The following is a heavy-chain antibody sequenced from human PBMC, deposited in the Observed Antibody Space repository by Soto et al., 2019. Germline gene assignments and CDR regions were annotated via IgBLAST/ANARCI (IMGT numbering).Heavy chain of an antibody. CDR1: EFTFSNYA. V-gene: IGHV3-30-3*01. Sequence: QVQLVESGGGVVQPGRSLRLSCAASEFTFSNYAMHRVRQAPGKGLEWVALISYDGSNKYYADAVKGRFTISRDNSKNSLYLHMDSLRAQDTAVSYCASDGGRSGWFSYFYHWGQGSLVTVSS. J-gene: IGHJ4*02. CDR3: ASDGGRSGWFSYFYH. D-gene: IGHD6-19*01. CDR2: ISYDGSNK.